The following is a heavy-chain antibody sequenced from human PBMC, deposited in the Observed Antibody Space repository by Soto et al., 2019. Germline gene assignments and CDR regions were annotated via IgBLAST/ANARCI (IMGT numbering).Heavy chain of an antibody. CDR3: TTDLGYCTNGVCYYFDY. Sequence: EVQLVESGGGLVKPGGSLRLSCAASGFTFSNAWMSWVRQAPGKGLEWVGRIKSKTDGGTTDYAEPVKGRFTISRDDSKNTLYLQMNSLKTEDTAVYYCTTDLGYCTNGVCYYFDYWGQGTLVTVSS. CDR1: GFTFSNAW. CDR2: IKSKTDGGTT. D-gene: IGHD2-8*01. J-gene: IGHJ4*02. V-gene: IGHV3-15*01.